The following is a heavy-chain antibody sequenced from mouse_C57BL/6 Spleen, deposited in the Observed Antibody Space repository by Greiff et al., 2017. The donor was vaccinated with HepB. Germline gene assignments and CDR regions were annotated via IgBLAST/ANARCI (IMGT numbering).Heavy chain of an antibody. CDR3: AREDYYGSSPGAMDY. Sequence: QVQLQQPGAELVKPGASVKLSCKASGYTFTSYWMHWVKQRPGQGLEWIGMIHPNSGSTNYNEKFKSKATLTVDKSSSTAYMQLSSLTSEDSAVHYCAREDYYGSSPGAMDYWGQGTSVTVSS. J-gene: IGHJ4*01. D-gene: IGHD1-1*01. CDR2: IHPNSGST. CDR1: GYTFTSYW. V-gene: IGHV1-64*01.